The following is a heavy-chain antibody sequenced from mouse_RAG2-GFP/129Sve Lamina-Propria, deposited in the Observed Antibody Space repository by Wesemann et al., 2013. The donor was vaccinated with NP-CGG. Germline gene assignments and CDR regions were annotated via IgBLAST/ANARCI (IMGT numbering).Heavy chain of an antibody. Sequence: EVQLQQSGPVLVKPGASVKMSCKASGYTFTDYYMNWVKQSHGKSLEWIGVINPYNGGTSYNQKFKGKATLTVDKSSSTAYMELNSLTSEDSAVYYCAGSNYDYAMDYWGQGTSVTVSS. CDR1: GYTFTDYY. V-gene: IGHV1-19*01. CDR3: AGSNYDYAMDY. CDR2: INPYNGGT. J-gene: IGHJ4*01. D-gene: IGHD2-5*01.